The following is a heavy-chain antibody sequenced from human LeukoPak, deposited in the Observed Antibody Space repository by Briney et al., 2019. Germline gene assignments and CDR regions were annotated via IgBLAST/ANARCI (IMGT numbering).Heavy chain of an antibody. CDR3: ARTYYDFWSGYYSDNYYYYMDV. J-gene: IGHJ6*03. Sequence: ASVKVSCKASGYTFTSYYMHWVRQAPGQGLEWMGIINPSGGSTSYAQKFQGRVTMTRDMSTSTVYMELSSLRSEDTAVYYCARTYYDFWSGYYSDNYYYYMDVWGKETTVTVSS. D-gene: IGHD3-3*01. CDR1: GYTFTSYY. CDR2: INPSGGST. V-gene: IGHV1-46*01.